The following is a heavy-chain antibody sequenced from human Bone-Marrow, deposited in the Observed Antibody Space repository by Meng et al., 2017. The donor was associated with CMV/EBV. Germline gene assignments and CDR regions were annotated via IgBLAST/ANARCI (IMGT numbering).Heavy chain of an antibody. CDR1: FSSYA. D-gene: IGHD5-12*01. CDR2: IIPIFGTA. Sequence: FSSYAISWVRQAPGQGLEWMGGIIPIFGTANYAQKFQGRVTITTDESTSTAYMELSSLRSEDTAVYYCARSYSGYDLALYYYYGTDVWGQGTTVTVSS. J-gene: IGHJ6*02. CDR3: ARSYSGYDLALYYYYGTDV. V-gene: IGHV1-69*05.